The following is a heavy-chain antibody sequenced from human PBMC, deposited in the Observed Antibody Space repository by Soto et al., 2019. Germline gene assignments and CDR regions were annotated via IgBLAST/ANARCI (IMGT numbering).Heavy chain of an antibody. CDR3: ARDPSPYTSGWYGIDF. V-gene: IGHV3-30-3*01. J-gene: IGHJ4*01. CDR2: MSYDGTNT. Sequence: QPVGSLRLSCTASGFMFSAYAMLWVRQAPGKGLEWVAAMSYDGTNTYYADSLKGRFTISRDNSKNTLFLQMSSLTADDSAVYYCARDPSPYTSGWYGIDFWGLGTLVTVSS. D-gene: IGHD6-19*01. CDR1: GFMFSAYA.